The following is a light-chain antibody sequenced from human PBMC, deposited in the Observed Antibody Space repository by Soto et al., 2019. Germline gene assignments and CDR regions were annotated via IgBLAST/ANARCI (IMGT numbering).Light chain of an antibody. CDR3: QQRHNWPLT. Sequence: EIVLTQSPATLSLSPGERATLSCRASQSFSSPLSWYQQKPGQAPRLLMYHAYNRATGIPARVSGSGSGTDCPLTISSLEHEDFADYYWQQRHNWPLTFGGGTKVEIK. J-gene: IGKJ4*01. CDR1: QSFSSP. V-gene: IGKV3-11*01. CDR2: HAY.